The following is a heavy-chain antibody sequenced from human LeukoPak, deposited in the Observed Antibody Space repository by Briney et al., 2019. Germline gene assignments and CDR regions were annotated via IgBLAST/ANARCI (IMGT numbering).Heavy chain of an antibody. Sequence: GGSLRLSCAASGFTVSSNYMSWVRQAPGKGLEWVSVIYSGGNTYYADSVKGRFTISRDNSKNTLYLQMNSLSAEDTAVYYCARDSAGHFDYWGQGTLVTVSS. CDR3: ARDSAGHFDY. CDR1: GFTVSSNY. CDR2: IYSGGNT. D-gene: IGHD6-13*01. J-gene: IGHJ4*02. V-gene: IGHV3-66*01.